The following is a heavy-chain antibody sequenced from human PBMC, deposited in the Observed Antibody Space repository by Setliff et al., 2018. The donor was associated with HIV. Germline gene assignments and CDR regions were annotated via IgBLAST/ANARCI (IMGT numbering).Heavy chain of an antibody. CDR2: IYYSGST. CDR1: GGSISSYY. D-gene: IGHD7-27*01. Sequence: SETLSLTCTVSGGSISSYYWSWIRQPPGKGLEWIGYIYYSGSTNYNPSLKSRVTISVDTSKNQFSLTLNSVTAADTAVYYCARGAFGSLGYWGQGTLVTVSS. J-gene: IGHJ4*02. V-gene: IGHV4-59*01. CDR3: ARGAFGSLGY.